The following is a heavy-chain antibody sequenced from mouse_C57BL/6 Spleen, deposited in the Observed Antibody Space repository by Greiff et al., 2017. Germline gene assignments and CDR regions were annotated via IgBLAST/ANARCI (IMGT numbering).Heavy chain of an antibody. J-gene: IGHJ4*01. V-gene: IGHV2-9-1*01. Sequence: VKVVESGPGLVAPSQSLSITCTVSGFSLTSYAISWVRQPPGKGLEWLGVIWTGGGTNYNSALKSRLSISKDNSKSQVFLKMNSLQTDDTARYYCARKAFITTVVATDYYAMDYWGQGTSVTVSS. D-gene: IGHD1-1*01. CDR2: IWTGGGT. CDR1: GFSLTSYA. CDR3: ARKAFITTVVATDYYAMDY.